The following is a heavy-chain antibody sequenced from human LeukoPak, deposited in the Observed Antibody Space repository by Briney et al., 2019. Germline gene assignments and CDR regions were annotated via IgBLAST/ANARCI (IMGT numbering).Heavy chain of an antibody. CDR1: GGSISSCDYY. Sequence: SETLSLTCTVSGGSISSCDYYWGWIRQPPGKGLEWIGYIYYSGSNYYNPSLKSRVTISVDTSKNQFSLKLSSVTAADTAVYYCARELISYGTYYYDSSGLNYWGQGTLVTVSS. V-gene: IGHV4-30-4*08. CDR3: ARELISYGTYYYDSSGLNY. D-gene: IGHD3-22*01. J-gene: IGHJ4*02. CDR2: IYYSGSN.